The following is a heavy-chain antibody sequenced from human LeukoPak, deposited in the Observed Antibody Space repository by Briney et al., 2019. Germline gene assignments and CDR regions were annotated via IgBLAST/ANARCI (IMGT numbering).Heavy chain of an antibody. CDR2: ISYDGSNK. CDR3: ARDQIVGYCSGGSCHEHGFDY. V-gene: IGHV3-30*04. J-gene: IGHJ4*02. Sequence: GRSLRLSCAASGFTFSSYAMHWVRQAPGKGLEWVAVISYDGSNKYYADSVKGRFTISRDNSKNTLYLQMNSLRAEDTAVYYCARDQIVGYCSGGSCHEHGFDYWGQGTLVTVSS. CDR1: GFTFSSYA. D-gene: IGHD2-15*01.